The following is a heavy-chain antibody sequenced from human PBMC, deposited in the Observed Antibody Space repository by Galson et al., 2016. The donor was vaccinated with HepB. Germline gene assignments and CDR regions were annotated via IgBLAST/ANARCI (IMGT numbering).Heavy chain of an antibody. CDR1: DGSFSGYF. D-gene: IGHD3-10*01. CDR2: INHRGSP. V-gene: IGHV4-34*01. J-gene: IGHJ6*02. CDR3: ARGQDFGDIRYGMDV. Sequence: ETLSLTCAVYDGSFSGYFWTWIRQPPGKGLEWTGEINHRGSPSYNPSLKSRVTISIDTSDNKFSLKVSAVTAADTAVYYCARGQDFGDIRYGMDVWGQGTTVTVSS.